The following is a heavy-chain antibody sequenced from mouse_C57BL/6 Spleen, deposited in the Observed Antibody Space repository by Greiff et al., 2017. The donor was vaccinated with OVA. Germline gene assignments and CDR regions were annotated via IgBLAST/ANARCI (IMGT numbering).Heavy chain of an antibody. CDR1: GYTFTSYW. J-gene: IGHJ1*03. Sequence: QVQLQQPGAELVRPGSSVKLSCKASGYTFTSYWMHWVKQRPIQGLEWIGNIDPSDSETHYNQKFKDKATLTVDKSSSTAYMQLSSLTSEDSAVYYCAPRGGDEYGWYFDVWGTGTTVTVSS. CDR2: IDPSDSET. CDR3: APRGGDEYGWYFDV. V-gene: IGHV1-52*01. D-gene: IGHD1-1*01.